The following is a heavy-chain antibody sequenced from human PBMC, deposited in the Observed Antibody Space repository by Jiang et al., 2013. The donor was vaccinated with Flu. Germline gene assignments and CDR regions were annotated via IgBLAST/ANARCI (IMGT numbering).Heavy chain of an antibody. CDR2: INHSGST. V-gene: IGHV4-34*01. CDR1: GGSFSGYY. Sequence: LLKPSETLSLTCAVYGGSFSGYYWSWIRQPPGKGLEWIGEINHSGSTNYNPSLKSRVTISVDTSKNQFSLKLSSVTAADTAVYYCATLRGGRVGRYYYDSSGYFDYWGQGTLVTVSS. CDR3: ATLRGGRVGRYYYDSSGYFDY. D-gene: IGHD3-22*01. J-gene: IGHJ4*02.